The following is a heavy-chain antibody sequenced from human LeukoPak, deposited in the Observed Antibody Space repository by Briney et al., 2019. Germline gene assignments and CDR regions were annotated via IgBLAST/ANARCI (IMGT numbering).Heavy chain of an antibody. D-gene: IGHD5-12*01. CDR1: GSSISSYY. CDR2: IYYSGST. J-gene: IGHJ4*02. CDR3: AISGYSGNFDY. V-gene: IGHV4-59*01. Sequence: SETLSLTCTVSGSSISSYYWSWIRQPPGKGLEWIGYIYYSGSTNYNPSLKSRVTISVDTSKNQFSLKLSSVTAADTAVYYCAISGYSGNFDYWGQGTLVTVSS.